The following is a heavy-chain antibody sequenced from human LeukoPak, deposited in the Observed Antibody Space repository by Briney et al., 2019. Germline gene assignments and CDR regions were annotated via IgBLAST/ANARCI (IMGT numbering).Heavy chain of an antibody. V-gene: IGHV3-11*01. D-gene: IGHD3-10*01. CDR3: ARWKRFSGSRPQEDAFDI. Sequence: PGGSLRLSCAASGFTFSDYYMSWIRQAPGKGLEWVSYISSSGSTIYYADSVKGRFTISRDNAKNSLYLQMNSLRAEDTAVYYCARWKRFSGSRPQEDAFDIWRQGTMVTVSS. CDR2: ISSSGSTI. J-gene: IGHJ3*02. CDR1: GFTFSDYY.